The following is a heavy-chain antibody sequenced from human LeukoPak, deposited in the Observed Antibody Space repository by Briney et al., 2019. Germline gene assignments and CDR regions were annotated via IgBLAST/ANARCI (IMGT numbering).Heavy chain of an antibody. CDR2: INSDGSST. V-gene: IGHV3-74*01. D-gene: IGHD3-10*01. CDR1: GFTFDDYG. CDR3: ARDLSYYNQGSDY. Sequence: GGSLRLSCAASGFTFDDYGMSWVRQAPGKGLVWVSRINSDGSSTSYADSVKGRFTISRDNAKNTLYLQMNSLRAEDTAVYYCARDLSYYNQGSDYWGQGTLVTVSS. J-gene: IGHJ4*02.